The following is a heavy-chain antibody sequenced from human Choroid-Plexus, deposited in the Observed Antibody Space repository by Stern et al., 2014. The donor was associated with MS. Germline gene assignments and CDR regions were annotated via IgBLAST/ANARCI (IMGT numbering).Heavy chain of an antibody. V-gene: IGHV3-30*18. Sequence: VQLVESGGGVAQPGRPLILSCAASGFTFSNFGMHWVRQAPGKGLEWVALISYDGRDKYYADSVKGRFTIFRDNSKNTLYMHMNRLRAEDTAVYYCAKDRQWSTYFFDYWGQGSLVTVSS. J-gene: IGHJ4*02. CDR1: GFTFSNFG. D-gene: IGHD2-15*01. CDR2: ISYDGRDK. CDR3: AKDRQWSTYFFDY.